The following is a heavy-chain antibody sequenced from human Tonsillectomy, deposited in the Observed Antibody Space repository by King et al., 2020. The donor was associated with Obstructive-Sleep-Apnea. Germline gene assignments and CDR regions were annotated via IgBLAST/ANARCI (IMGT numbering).Heavy chain of an antibody. Sequence: VQLQESGPGLVKPSQTLSLTCTVSRGSISNGDYYWSWVRQHPGKGLEWIGHISSSGDTHYNPSLKSRVTISVDTSKILFSLKLSSVTAADTAVYYCARDLLGDLNFAWFDSWGQGTLVSVSS. CDR3: ARDLLGDLNFAWFDS. D-gene: IGHD2-21*01. J-gene: IGHJ5*01. V-gene: IGHV4-31*03. CDR1: RGSISNGDYY. CDR2: ISSSGDT.